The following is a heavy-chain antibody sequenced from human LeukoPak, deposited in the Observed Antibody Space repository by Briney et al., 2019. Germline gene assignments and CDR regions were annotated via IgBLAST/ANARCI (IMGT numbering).Heavy chain of an antibody. CDR3: AKRGVVIRVFLVGFHKEAYYFDS. CDR2: LSGSGGGT. J-gene: IGHJ4*02. Sequence: PGGSLRLSCAVSGITLSNYGMSWVRQAQGKGLEWVAGLSGSGGGTNYADSVQGRFTISRDNPKNTLYLQMNSLRAEDTAVYFCAKRGVVIRVFLVGFHKEAYYFDSWGQGALVTVSS. D-gene: IGHD3-10*01. CDR1: GITLSNYG. V-gene: IGHV3-23*01.